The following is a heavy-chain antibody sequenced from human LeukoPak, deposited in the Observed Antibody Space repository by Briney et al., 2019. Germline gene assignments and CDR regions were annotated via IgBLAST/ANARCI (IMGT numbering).Heavy chain of an antibody. Sequence: GGSLRLSCAASGFTFSSYWMHWVRQAPGKGQVWVSRIDIDGSTTSYADSVKGRFTISRDNAKNSLYLQMNSLRAEDTAVYYCARDGGSSWYPQFDFWGQGILVTVSS. D-gene: IGHD6-13*01. CDR1: GFTFSSYW. V-gene: IGHV3-74*01. CDR3: ARDGGSSWYPQFDF. CDR2: IDIDGSTT. J-gene: IGHJ4*02.